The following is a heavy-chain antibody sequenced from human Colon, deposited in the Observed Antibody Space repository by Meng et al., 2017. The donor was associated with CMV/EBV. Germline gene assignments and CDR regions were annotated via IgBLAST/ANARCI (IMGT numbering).Heavy chain of an antibody. CDR1: GLTFSSYM. J-gene: IGHJ4*02. V-gene: IGHV3-21*06. D-gene: IGHD7-27*01. CDR3: TRGSSWGRLDY. CDR2: LGSNSTYI. Sequence: GESLKTSCATSGLTFSSYMMTWLRQTPGGGLEWVSTLGSNSTYIHYADSVKGRFTIYRDNANSSLFLQMNSLRNEDTAVYYCTRGSSWGRLDYWGQGMLVTVSS.